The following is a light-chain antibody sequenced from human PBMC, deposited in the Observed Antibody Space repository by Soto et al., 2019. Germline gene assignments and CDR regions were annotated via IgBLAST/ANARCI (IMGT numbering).Light chain of an antibody. CDR2: EVS. CDR3: RSYTSSSTSVV. V-gene: IGLV2-18*02. Sequence: QSVLTQPPSVSGSPGQSVTISCTGPSSDVGSYNRVSWYQQPPGTAPKLMIYEVSNRPSGVPDRFSGSKSGNTASLTISGLQAEDEADYYCRSYTSSSTSVVFGGGTKLTVL. CDR1: SSDVGSYNR. J-gene: IGLJ2*01.